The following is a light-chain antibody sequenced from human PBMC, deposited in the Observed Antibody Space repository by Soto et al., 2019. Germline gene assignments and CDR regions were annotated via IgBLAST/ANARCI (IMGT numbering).Light chain of an antibody. J-gene: IGKJ3*01. CDR1: QSISNN. V-gene: IGKV3-15*01. CDR3: QQYNNWPPERD. Sequence: EIVMTQSPATLSVSPGGRATLSCRASQSISNNLAWYQQKPGQAPRLLIYGASTRATGIPARFSGSGSGTEFTLTISSLQSEDFAVYYCQQYNNWPPERDFGPGTKVDIK. CDR2: GAS.